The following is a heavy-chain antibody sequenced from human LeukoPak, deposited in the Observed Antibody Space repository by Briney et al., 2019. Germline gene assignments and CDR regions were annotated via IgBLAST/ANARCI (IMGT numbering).Heavy chain of an antibody. CDR2: IYYSGST. J-gene: IGHJ5*02. V-gene: IGHV4-39*07. CDR3: ARDRLADYYGSGNNWFDP. CDR1: GGSISSSSYY. Sequence: PSETLSLTCTVSGGSISSSSYYWGWIRQPPGKGLEWIGSIYYSGSTYYNPSLKSRVTTSVDTSKNQFSLKLSSVTAADTAVYYCARDRLADYYGSGNNWFDPWGQGTLVTVSS. D-gene: IGHD3-10*01.